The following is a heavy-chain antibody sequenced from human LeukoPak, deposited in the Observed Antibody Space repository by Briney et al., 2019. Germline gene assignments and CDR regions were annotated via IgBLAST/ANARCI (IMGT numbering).Heavy chain of an antibody. J-gene: IGHJ4*02. CDR3: AKGSAWSADY. CDR2: INPDGSNK. Sequence: GGSLRLSCAASGFTVSSNYMNWVRQAPGKGLEWVAHINPDGSNKYHIESVKGRFSSSRDNAKNSLYLQMNSLRAEDTAIYYCAKGSAWSADYWGQGTLVTVSS. D-gene: IGHD2-15*01. V-gene: IGHV3-7*03. CDR1: GFTVSSNY.